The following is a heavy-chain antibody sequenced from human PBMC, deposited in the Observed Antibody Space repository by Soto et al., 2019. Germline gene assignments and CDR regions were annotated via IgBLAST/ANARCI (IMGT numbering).Heavy chain of an antibody. CDR3: VRDGTKNLRDRFEP. CDR2: IYATGDT. V-gene: IGHV4-4*07. Sequence: PSATLSLTCNVSGASLSRYYWSWIRQPPGKGLEWIGRIYATGDTDYNPSLKSRISMSVDMSKKQFSLTLRSVTAADTAIYYCVRDGTKNLRDRFEPWGRGILVTVSS. J-gene: IGHJ5*02. CDR1: GASLSRYY. D-gene: IGHD1-26*01.